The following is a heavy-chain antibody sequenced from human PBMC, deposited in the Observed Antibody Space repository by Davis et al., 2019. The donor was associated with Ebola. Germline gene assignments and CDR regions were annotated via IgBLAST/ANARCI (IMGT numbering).Heavy chain of an antibody. CDR2: IYPDDSDT. V-gene: IGHV5-51*01. CDR3: ARPSTAGNSDAFDV. D-gene: IGHD1/OR15-1a*01. Sequence: GESLKISCKGSGYSFISYWIGWVRQMPGRGLQWMGIIYPDDSDTRYSPSFQGQVTISADKSISTAYLQWSSLKASDTALYYCARPSTAGNSDAFDVWGQGTMVTVSS. J-gene: IGHJ3*01. CDR1: GYSFISYW.